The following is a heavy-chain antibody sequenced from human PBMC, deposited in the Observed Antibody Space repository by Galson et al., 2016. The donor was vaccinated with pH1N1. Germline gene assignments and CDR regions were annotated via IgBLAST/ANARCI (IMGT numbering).Heavy chain of an antibody. CDR1: GLTFSSYA. Sequence: SLRLSCAASGLTFSSYAMHWVRQAPGRGLEWVSTISGSGGSTYYADSVKGRFTISRDNSKDTLSLQMNSLGVEDTALYYCAKHLYSSVDYFDYWGQGTLVTVSS. D-gene: IGHD6-19*01. V-gene: IGHV3-23*01. CDR2: ISGSGGST. J-gene: IGHJ4*02. CDR3: AKHLYSSVDYFDY.